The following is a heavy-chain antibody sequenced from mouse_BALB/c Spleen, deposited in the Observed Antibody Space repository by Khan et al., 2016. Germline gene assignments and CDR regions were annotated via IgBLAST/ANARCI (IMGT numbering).Heavy chain of an antibody. CDR1: GYTFSDSW. V-gene: IGHV1-9*01. Sequence: VQLQESGAELMKPGASVKISCKATGYTFSDSWIEWLKQRPGHGLEWIGEILPGSGNPNYNEKYKGKATFTADTSSNTAYMPLRSLTSWASVVEYCARGGDNPFVDYWGQGTTLTVAS. CDR3: ARGGDNPFVDY. D-gene: IGHD1-3*01. J-gene: IGHJ2*01. CDR2: ILPGSGNP.